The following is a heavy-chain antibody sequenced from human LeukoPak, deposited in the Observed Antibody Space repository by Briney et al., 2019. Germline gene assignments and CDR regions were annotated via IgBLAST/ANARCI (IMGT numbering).Heavy chain of an antibody. V-gene: IGHV1-2*04. CDR2: INPNSGGT. D-gene: IGHD3-10*01. CDR3: ARVDYYGSGGSGDAFDI. CDR1: GYTFTGYY. Sequence: ASVKVSCKASGYTFTGYYMHWVRQAPGQGLEWMRWINPNSGGTNYAQKFQGWVTMTRDTSISTAYMELSRLRSDDTAVYYCARVDYYGSGGSGDAFDIWGQGTMVTVSS. J-gene: IGHJ3*02.